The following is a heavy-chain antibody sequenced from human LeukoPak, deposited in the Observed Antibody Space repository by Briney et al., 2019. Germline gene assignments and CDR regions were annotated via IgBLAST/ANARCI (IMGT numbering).Heavy chain of an antibody. Sequence: SETLSLTCTVSGGSISSGGYYWSWLRQHPGKGLEWIGYIYYSGSTYYNPSLKSRVTISVDTSKNQFSLKLSSVTAADTAVYYCARGNYYYYYMDVWGKGTTVTVSS. CDR1: GGSISSGGYY. CDR2: IYYSGST. V-gene: IGHV4-31*03. CDR3: ARGNYYYYYMDV. J-gene: IGHJ6*03.